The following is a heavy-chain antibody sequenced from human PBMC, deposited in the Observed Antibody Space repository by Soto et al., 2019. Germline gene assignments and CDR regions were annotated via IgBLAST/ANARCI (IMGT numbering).Heavy chain of an antibody. Sequence: QVQLVQSGAEVKKPGSSVKVSCKASGGTFSSYTMSLVRQAPGQGLEWMGRIIPILGIANYAQKFQGRVTITADKSTSTAYMELSSLRSEDTAVYYCASVARYYDTSGYYFNYWGQATLVTVSS. V-gene: IGHV1-69*02. J-gene: IGHJ4*02. CDR2: IIPILGIA. CDR3: ASVARYYDTSGYYFNY. CDR1: GGTFSSYT. D-gene: IGHD3-22*01.